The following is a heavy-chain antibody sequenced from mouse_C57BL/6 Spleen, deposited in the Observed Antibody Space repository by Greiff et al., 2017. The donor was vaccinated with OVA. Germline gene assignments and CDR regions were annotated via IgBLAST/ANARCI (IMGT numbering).Heavy chain of an antibody. D-gene: IGHD2-13*01. Sequence: QVQLQQPGAELVKPGASVKLSCKASGYTFTSYWMQWVKQRPGQGLEWIGEIDPSDSYTNYNQKFKGKATLTVDTSSSTAYMQLSSLTSEDSAVYYCARGGRCDRYFDVWGTGTTVTVSS. CDR3: ARGGRCDRYFDV. CDR1: GYTFTSYW. CDR2: IDPSDSYT. J-gene: IGHJ1*03. V-gene: IGHV1-50*01.